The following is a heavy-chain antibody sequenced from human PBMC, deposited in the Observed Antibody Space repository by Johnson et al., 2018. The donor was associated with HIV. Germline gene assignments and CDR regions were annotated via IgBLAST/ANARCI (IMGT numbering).Heavy chain of an antibody. Sequence: QMLLVESGGGVVQPGRSLRLSCAASGFTFSSYGMHWVRQAPVKGLEWVAVISYDGSNKYYADSVKGRFTISRDNSKNTLYLQMNSLRAEDTAVYYCAKPPSMGADAFDIWGQGTMVTVSS. D-gene: IGHD3-16*01. CDR1: GFTFSSYG. J-gene: IGHJ3*02. CDR2: ISYDGSNK. CDR3: AKPPSMGADAFDI. V-gene: IGHV3-30*18.